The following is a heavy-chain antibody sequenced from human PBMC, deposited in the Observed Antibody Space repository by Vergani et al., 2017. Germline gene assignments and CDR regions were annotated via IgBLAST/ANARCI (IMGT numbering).Heavy chain of an antibody. CDR1: GGAVNSGSNF. CDR2: TSTDGST. CDR3: ARETVVTSWDGYRFHYMDV. D-gene: IGHD3-16*02. Sequence: QVQLHESCPGLVKPSQTLSLTCSVSGGAVNSGSNFWTWIRQPAGKGLEWIGRTSTDGSTNYNPSLKSRVTVSVDTSKTQISLRLTSVTAEDTAVYYCARETVVTSWDGYRFHYMDVWGKGTTVTVSS. V-gene: IGHV4-61*02. J-gene: IGHJ6*03.